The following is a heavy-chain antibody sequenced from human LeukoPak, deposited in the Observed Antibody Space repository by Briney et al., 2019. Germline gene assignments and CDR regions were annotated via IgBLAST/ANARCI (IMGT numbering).Heavy chain of an antibody. CDR2: IYYSGST. Sequence: SETLSLTCTVSGGSISSYYWSWIRQPPGKGLEWIGYIYYSGSTNYNPSLKSRVTISVDTSKNQFSLKLSSVTAADTAVYYCARTKQLVPYYYYYMDVWGKGTTVTVSS. CDR3: ARTKQLVPYYYYYMDV. CDR1: GGSISSYY. J-gene: IGHJ6*03. D-gene: IGHD6-13*01. V-gene: IGHV4-59*01.